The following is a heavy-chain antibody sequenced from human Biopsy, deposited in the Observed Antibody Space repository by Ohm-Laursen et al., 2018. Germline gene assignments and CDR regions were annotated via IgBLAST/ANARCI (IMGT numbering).Heavy chain of an antibody. J-gene: IGHJ4*02. D-gene: IGHD1-1*01. V-gene: IGHV1-24*01. CDR3: AADINVWNVNY. CDR2: FAPENGKT. CDR1: GYTLTELS. Sequence: ATVKISCNISGYTLTELSMHWVRQAPGKGLEWMGGFAPENGKTVYAQNFQARVSMTEDTSTGTAYMELRSLRSEDTAVYYCAADINVWNVNYWGQGTQVTVSS.